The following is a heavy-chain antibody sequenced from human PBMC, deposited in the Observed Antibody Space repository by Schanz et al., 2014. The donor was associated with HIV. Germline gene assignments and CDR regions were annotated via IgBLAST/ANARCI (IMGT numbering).Heavy chain of an antibody. CDR1: GYIFTSNG. CDR3: ARAAFSSEYYYGMDG. V-gene: IGHV1-18*01. J-gene: IGHJ6*02. Sequence: QVQLLQSGAELKKPGASVRVSCKTSGYIFTSNGISWVRQAPGQGLEWMGWISPSNGNTNYAQKFQGRVTIIADESTSTAYMELSSLRSADTAVYFCARAAFSSEYYYGMDGWGQGTTVTVSS. CDR2: ISPSNGNT. D-gene: IGHD3-3*02.